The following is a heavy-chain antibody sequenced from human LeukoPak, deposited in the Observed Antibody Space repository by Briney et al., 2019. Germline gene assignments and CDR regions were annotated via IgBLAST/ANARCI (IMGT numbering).Heavy chain of an antibody. CDR2: ISASGSAT. J-gene: IGHJ6*02. CDR1: GFIFSNYG. V-gene: IGHV3-23*01. CDR3: AKTKDNFYYYGMDV. Sequence: GGSLRLSCAASGFIFSNYGMNWVRQAPGKGLEWVAAISASGSATSYADSVRGRFTISRDNSKSTTYLQMNSLRAEDTAVYYCAKTKDNFYYYGMDVWGQGTTVTVSS.